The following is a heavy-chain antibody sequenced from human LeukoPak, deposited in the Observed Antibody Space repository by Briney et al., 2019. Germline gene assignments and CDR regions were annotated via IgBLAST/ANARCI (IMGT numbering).Heavy chain of an antibody. CDR2: ISSSSTYI. Sequence: GGSLRLSCAASGFTFSSYSMNWVRQAPGKGLEWVSSISSSSTYIYYADSAKGRFTISRDNAKNSLYLQMNSLRAEDTAVYYCARDGLDSSGWSVYWGQGTLVTVSS. V-gene: IGHV3-21*01. D-gene: IGHD6-19*01. J-gene: IGHJ4*02. CDR1: GFTFSSYS. CDR3: ARDGLDSSGWSVY.